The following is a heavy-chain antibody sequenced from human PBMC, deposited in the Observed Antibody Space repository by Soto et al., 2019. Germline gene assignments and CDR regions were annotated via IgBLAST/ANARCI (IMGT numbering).Heavy chain of an antibody. V-gene: IGHV4-34*01. CDR1: GGSFSGYY. Sequence: SETLSLTCAVYGGSFSGYYWSWIRQPPGKGLEWIGEINHSGSTNYNPSLKSRVTISVDTSKNQFSLKLSSVTAADTAVYYCARDHGYRSGCLTSWGQGTLVTVSS. D-gene: IGHD6-19*01. CDR3: ARDHGYRSGCLTS. J-gene: IGHJ4*02. CDR2: INHSGST.